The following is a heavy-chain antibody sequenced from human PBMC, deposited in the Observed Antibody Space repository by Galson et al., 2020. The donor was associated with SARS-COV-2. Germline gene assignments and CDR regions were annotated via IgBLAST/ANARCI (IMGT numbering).Heavy chain of an antibody. CDR2: IQYSGGNK. Sequence: GESLKIYCAASGLTFSSYGMHWVRQAPGKGLEWVAFIQYSGGNKFYADSVKGRFSISRDNSKNTLYLQMSSLRAEDTAVYYCAKDTHWSYYYYYIDVWGKGTTVTVSS. J-gene: IGHJ6*03. V-gene: IGHV3-30*02. CDR1: GLTFSSYG. CDR3: AKDTHWSYYYYYIDV.